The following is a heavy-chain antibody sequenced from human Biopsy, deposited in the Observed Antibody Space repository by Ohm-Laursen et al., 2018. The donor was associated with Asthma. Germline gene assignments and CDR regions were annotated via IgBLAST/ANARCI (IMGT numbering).Heavy chain of an antibody. CDR3: ARAVSSSSYWYFDL. J-gene: IGHJ2*01. CDR2: IYYSGRT. V-gene: IGHV4-39*02. CDR1: GDAMSTSGSY. Sequence: PSETLSLTRIVSGDAMSTSGSYWGWIRQSPGKGLEWIGSIYYSGRTYYNPSLESRVTISADTSKNHFSLKVTSVTAADTAVYYCARAVSSSSYWYFDLWGRGDLVTVSS. D-gene: IGHD6-6*01.